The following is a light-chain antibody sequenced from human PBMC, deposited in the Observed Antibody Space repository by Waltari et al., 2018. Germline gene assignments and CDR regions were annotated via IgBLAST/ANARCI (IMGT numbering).Light chain of an antibody. CDR2: QDT. J-gene: IGLJ2*01. CDR1: QLGEKY. V-gene: IGLV3-1*01. Sequence: SYELSQPPSVSVSPGQTARITCSEGQLGEKYVCWYQQTPGHSPVLIIFQDTKRPSGILERFSGSTSGNTATLTISGTQALDEADYYCQAWDASTVVFGGGTKLTVL. CDR3: QAWDASTVV.